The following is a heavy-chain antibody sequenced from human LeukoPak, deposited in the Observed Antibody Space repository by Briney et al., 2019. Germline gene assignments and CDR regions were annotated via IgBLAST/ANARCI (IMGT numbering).Heavy chain of an antibody. Sequence: PGGSLRLSCAASGFTFSSYGMSWIRQAPGKGLEWISYISDSGYTIYYGDSVKGRFTISRDNAESSLYLQMSSLRADDTAVYYCARGYSSGFYGYFDYWGQGTLVTVSS. D-gene: IGHD3-22*01. CDR3: ARGYSSGFYGYFDY. J-gene: IGHJ4*02. CDR2: ISDSGYTI. CDR1: GFTFSSYG. V-gene: IGHV3-48*04.